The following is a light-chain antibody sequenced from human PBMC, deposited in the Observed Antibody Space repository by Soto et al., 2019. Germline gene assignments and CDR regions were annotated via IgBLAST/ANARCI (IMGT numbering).Light chain of an antibody. CDR1: QTISSW. CDR2: AAS. J-gene: IGKJ5*01. CDR3: QQSYSTPIT. V-gene: IGKV1-39*01. Sequence: DIQMTQSPSTLSGSVGDRVTITCRASQTISSWLAWYQQKPGKAPNLLIYAASTLESGVPSRFSGSGSGTDFTLTISSLQLEDFATYYCQQSYSTPITFGQGTRLEIK.